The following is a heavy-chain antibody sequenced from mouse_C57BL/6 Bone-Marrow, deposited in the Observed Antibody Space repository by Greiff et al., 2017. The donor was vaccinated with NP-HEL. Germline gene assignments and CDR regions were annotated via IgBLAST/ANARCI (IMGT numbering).Heavy chain of an antibody. J-gene: IGHJ2*01. CDR1: GYTFTDYY. V-gene: IGHV1-19*01. Sequence: EVQLKESGPVLVKPGASVKMSCKASGYTFTDYYMNWVKQSHGKSLEWIGVINPYNGGTSYNQKFKGKATLTVDKSSSTAYMELNSLTSEDSAVYYCARYYGSSPYYFDYWGQGTTLTVSS. D-gene: IGHD1-1*01. CDR2: INPYNGGT. CDR3: ARYYGSSPYYFDY.